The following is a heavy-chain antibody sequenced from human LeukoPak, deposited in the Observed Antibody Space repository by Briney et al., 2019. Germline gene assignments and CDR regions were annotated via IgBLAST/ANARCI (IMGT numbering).Heavy chain of an antibody. D-gene: IGHD6-19*01. CDR3: ARGGGWYFDY. Sequence: GRSLRLSCAASGFTLSSYWMNWVRQAPGKGPEWVANIKEDGSEKYYVDSVKGRFTISRDNAKNSLYLQMNSLRAEDTAVYYCARGGGWYFDYWGQGTLVTVSS. CDR2: IKEDGSEK. V-gene: IGHV3-7*01. J-gene: IGHJ4*02. CDR1: GFTLSSYW.